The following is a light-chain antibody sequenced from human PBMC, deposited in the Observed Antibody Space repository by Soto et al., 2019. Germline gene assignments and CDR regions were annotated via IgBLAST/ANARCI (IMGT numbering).Light chain of an antibody. CDR2: DVN. CDR3: CSYAGTPYG. J-gene: IGLJ1*01. Sequence: QSVLTQPRSVSGSPGQSVTISCTGTSSDVGAYNYVSWYQQHPDKAPKFMIYDVNKRPSGVPDRFSGSKSGNTASLTISGLQAEDEADYYCCSYAGTPYGFGTGTKVTVL. CDR1: SSDVGAYNY. V-gene: IGLV2-11*01.